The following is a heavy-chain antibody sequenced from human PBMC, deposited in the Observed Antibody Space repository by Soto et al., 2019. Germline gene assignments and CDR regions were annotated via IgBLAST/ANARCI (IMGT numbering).Heavy chain of an antibody. Sequence: GASVKVSCKASGGTFSSYALSWVRQAPGQGLEWMGGIIPIFGTANYAQKFQDRVTITADESTSTAYMELSSLRSEDTAVYYCARARLNRDYYGTDVWGQGTTVTVSS. CDR1: GGTFSSYA. V-gene: IGHV1-69*13. J-gene: IGHJ6*02. CDR3: ARARLNRDYYGTDV. CDR2: IIPIFGTA. D-gene: IGHD3-16*01.